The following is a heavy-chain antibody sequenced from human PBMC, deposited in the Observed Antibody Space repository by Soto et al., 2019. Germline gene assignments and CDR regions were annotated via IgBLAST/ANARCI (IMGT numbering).Heavy chain of an antibody. V-gene: IGHV1-69*01. CDR2: IIPIFGTA. J-gene: IGHJ4*02. Sequence: QVQLVQSGAEVKKPGSSVKVSCKASGGTFSSYAISWVRQAPGQGLEWMGGIIPIFGTANYAQKFQGRVTITADESTSTAFMELSSLRSEDTAVYYCARDRGRYCSSTSCPFDYWGQGTLVTVSS. CDR3: ARDRGRYCSSTSCPFDY. D-gene: IGHD2-2*01. CDR1: GGTFSSYA.